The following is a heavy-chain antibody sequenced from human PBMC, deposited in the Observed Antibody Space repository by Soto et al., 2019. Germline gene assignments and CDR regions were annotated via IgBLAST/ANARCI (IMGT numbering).Heavy chain of an antibody. CDR2: MNPNSGNT. V-gene: IGHV1-8*01. Sequence: QVQLVQSGAEVKKPGASVKVPCKASGYTFTSYDIHWVRQATGQGLEWMGWMNPNSGNTGYAQKCQGRVTMTRNTSISTDYMEQSSLRSEDTAVYYCSREVNFYGLDVWGQGTTVTVS. CDR3: SREVNFYGLDV. J-gene: IGHJ6*02. CDR1: GYTFTSYD.